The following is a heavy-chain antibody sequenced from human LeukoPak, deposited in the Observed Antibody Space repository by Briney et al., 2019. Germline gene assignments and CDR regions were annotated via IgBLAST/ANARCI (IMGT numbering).Heavy chain of an antibody. D-gene: IGHD3/OR15-3a*01. CDR3: ARTPRSGVWTGYYVWFDP. J-gene: IGHJ5*02. CDR1: GXSISNYY. Sequence: SETLSLTCTVSGXSISNYYWSWIRQPPGKGLEWIGYIYYSGSTNYNPSLKSRLTISVDTSKNQFSLNLTSVTAADTAVYYCARTPRSGVWTGYYVWFDPWGQGTLVTVSS. CDR2: IYYSGST. V-gene: IGHV4-59*01.